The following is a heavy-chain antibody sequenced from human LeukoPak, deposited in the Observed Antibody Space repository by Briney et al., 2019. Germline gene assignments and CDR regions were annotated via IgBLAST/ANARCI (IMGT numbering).Heavy chain of an antibody. V-gene: IGHV3-9*01. CDR1: GFTFDDYA. J-gene: IGHJ4*02. D-gene: IGHD3-10*01. Sequence: GGSLRLSCAASGFTFDDYAMHWVRQAPGKGLEWVSGISWNSGSIGYADSVKGRFTISRDNAKNSLYLQMNSLRAEDTALYYCAKLTRSHGSFDYWGQGTLVTVSS. CDR2: ISWNSGSI. CDR3: AKLTRSHGSFDY.